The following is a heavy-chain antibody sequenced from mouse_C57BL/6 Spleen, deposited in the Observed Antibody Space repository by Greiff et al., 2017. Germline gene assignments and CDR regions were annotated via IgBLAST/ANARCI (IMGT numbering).Heavy chain of an antibody. CDR1: GYSITSGYY. CDR3: ARNSSHYAMDY. D-gene: IGHD3-2*02. Sequence: EVKVEESGPGLVKPSQSLSLTCSVTGYSITSGYYWNWIRQFPGNKLEWMGYISYDGSNNYNPSLKNRISITRDTSKNQFFLKLNSVTTEDTATYYCARNSSHYAMDYWGQGTSVTVSS. CDR2: ISYDGSN. V-gene: IGHV3-6*01. J-gene: IGHJ4*01.